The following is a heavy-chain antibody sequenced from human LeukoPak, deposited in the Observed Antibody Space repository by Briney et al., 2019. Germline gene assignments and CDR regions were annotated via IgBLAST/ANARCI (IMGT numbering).Heavy chain of an antibody. D-gene: IGHD3-22*01. CDR1: GYTFTGYF. CDR3: ARVWDTSGYPVDY. V-gene: IGHV1-2*02. CDR2: INPNIGAT. Sequence: ASVKVSCKASGYTFTGYFMHWVRQAPGQGLEWIGWINPNIGATKYARKFQGRVTMTRDTSISTAYMEVNRLTSDDTAVYYCARVWDTSGYPVDYWGQGTLVTVSS. J-gene: IGHJ4*02.